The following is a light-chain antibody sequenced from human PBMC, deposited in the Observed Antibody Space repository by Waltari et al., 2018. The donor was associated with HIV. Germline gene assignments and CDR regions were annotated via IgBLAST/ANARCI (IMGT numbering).Light chain of an antibody. CDR3: GTWDNSLSAGV. CDR2: EKH. V-gene: IGLV1-51*02. J-gene: IGLJ2*01. CDR1: TSNIGENF. Sequence: QSVLTQPPSVSAAPGQKVTISCSGSTSNIGENFVSWYQQLPGTAPRLLLYEKHHRPSGTPDRFSGSKSGTSATLGITGLQAGDEAVYFCGTWDNSLSAGVFGGGTRLTVL.